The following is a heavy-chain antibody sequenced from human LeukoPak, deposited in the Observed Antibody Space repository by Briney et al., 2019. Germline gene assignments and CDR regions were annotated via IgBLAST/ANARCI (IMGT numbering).Heavy chain of an antibody. V-gene: IGHV3-74*01. Sequence: GGSLRLSCAASGFTYSRYWMYWVRQVPGKELVFVSRCNGDGSNTIYADSVKGRFTMSRDNAKNTLDLQMNSLRTEDTALYYCAKGPLEVFPGYMDVWGKGTTVTVSS. CDR3: AKGPLEVFPGYMDV. CDR2: CNGDGSNT. D-gene: IGHD2-21*01. J-gene: IGHJ6*03. CDR1: GFTYSRYW.